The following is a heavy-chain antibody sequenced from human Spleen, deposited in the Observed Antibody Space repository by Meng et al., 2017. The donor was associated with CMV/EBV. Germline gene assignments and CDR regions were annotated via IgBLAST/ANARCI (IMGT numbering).Heavy chain of an antibody. CDR3: ARADYYDSSGYYHFFDY. J-gene: IGHJ4*02. Sequence: KVSCKGSGYSFTSYWIGWVRQMPGKGLEWMGIIYPGDSDTRYSPSFQGQVTISADKSISTAYLQWSSLKASDTAMYYCARADYYDSSGYYHFFDYWGQGTLVTVSS. V-gene: IGHV5-51*01. CDR2: IYPGDSDT. D-gene: IGHD3-22*01. CDR1: GYSFTSYW.